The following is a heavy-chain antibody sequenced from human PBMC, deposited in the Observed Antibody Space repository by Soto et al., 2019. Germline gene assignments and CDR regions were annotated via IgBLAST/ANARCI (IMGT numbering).Heavy chain of an antibody. V-gene: IGHV1-69*12. CDR2: IIPIFGTA. Sequence: QVQLVQSGAEVKKPGSSVKVSCKASGGTFSSYAISWVRQAPGQGLEWMGGIIPIFGTANYAQKFQGRVTITADESTSTADMELSSLRSEDTAVYYCVRDRDNYDFWSGYYVWWFDPWGQGTLVTVSS. D-gene: IGHD3-3*01. J-gene: IGHJ5*02. CDR3: VRDRDNYDFWSGYYVWWFDP. CDR1: GGTFSSYA.